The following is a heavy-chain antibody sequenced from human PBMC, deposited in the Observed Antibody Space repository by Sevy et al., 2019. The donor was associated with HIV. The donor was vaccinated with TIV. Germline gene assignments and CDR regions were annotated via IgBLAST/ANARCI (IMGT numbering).Heavy chain of an antibody. CDR2: INPNSGGT. V-gene: IGHV1-2*06. D-gene: IGHD6-19*01. CDR1: GYFFTGYY. Sequence: ASVKVSCNASGYFFTGYYLHWVRQTPGQGLEWMGRINPNSGGTNYAQNFQGRVTMTRDTSISTAYMELSRLRSDDTAVYYCARGGGYSSGWWTFDYWGQGTLVTVSS. CDR3: ARGGGYSSGWWTFDY. J-gene: IGHJ4*02.